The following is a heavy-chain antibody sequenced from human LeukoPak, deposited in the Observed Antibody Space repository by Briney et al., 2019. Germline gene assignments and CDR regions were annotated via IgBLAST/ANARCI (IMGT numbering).Heavy chain of an antibody. D-gene: IGHD5-18*01. CDR1: GYSFTSYW. CDR3: ARHPHAGYSYGYEPDY. J-gene: IGHJ4*02. Sequence: GESLKISCKGSGYSFTSYWISWVRQMPGKGLEWMGRIDPSDSYTNYSPSFQGHVTISADKSISTAYLQWSSLKASDTAMYYCARHPHAGYSYGYEPDYWGQGTLVTVSS. V-gene: IGHV5-10-1*01. CDR2: IDPSDSYT.